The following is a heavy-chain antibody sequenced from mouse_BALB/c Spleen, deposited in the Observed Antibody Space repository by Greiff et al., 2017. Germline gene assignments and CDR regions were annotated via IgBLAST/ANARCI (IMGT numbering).Heavy chain of an antibody. D-gene: IGHD1-1*01. CDR2: IWGDGST. J-gene: IGHJ4*01. Sequence: VQGVESGPGLVAPSQSLSITCTVSGFSLTGYGVNRVRQPPGKGLEWLGMIWGDGSTDYNSALKSRLSISKDNSKSQVFLKMNSLQTDDTARYYCARDHDYDGSSHYAMDYWGQGTSVTVSS. V-gene: IGHV2-6-7*01. CDR1: GFSLTGYG. CDR3: ARDHDYDGSSHYAMDY.